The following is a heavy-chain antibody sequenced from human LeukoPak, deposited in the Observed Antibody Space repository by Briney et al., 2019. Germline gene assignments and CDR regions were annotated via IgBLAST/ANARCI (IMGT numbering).Heavy chain of an antibody. D-gene: IGHD2-2*01. J-gene: IGHJ4*02. CDR3: ARGRGYCSSTSCSYYFDY. Sequence: PSETLSLTCAVYGGSFSGYYWSWIRQPPRKGLEWIGEINHSGSTNYNPSLKSRVTISVDTSKNQFSLKLSSVTAADTAVYYCARGRGYCSSTSCSYYFDYWGQGTLVTVSS. V-gene: IGHV4-34*01. CDR1: GGSFSGYY. CDR2: INHSGST.